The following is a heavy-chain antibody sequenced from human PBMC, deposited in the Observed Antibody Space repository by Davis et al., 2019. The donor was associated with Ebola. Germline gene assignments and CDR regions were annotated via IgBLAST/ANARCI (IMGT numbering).Heavy chain of an antibody. CDR1: GYNFITYW. D-gene: IGHD3-22*01. J-gene: IGHJ4*02. Sequence: QVSCKGSGYNFITYWIGWVRPTPGTGLEWMGIIYHADSDTRYRPSFQGQVTFSAERSISTAFLQWSSLKASDTALYYCARLNDYYDTSGPATFSDSWGQGTLVTVSS. CDR2: IYHADSDT. V-gene: IGHV5-51*01. CDR3: ARLNDYYDTSGPATFSDS.